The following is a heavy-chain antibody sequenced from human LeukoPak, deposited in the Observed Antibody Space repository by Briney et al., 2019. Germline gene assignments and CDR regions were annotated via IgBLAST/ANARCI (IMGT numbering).Heavy chain of an antibody. CDR1: GFTFSNYA. D-gene: IGHD3-10*01. J-gene: IGHJ4*02. CDR2: ISDSGASI. CDR3: AKDRGYGSGRYYAYHFDS. V-gene: IGHV3-23*01. Sequence: GGSLRLSCAASGFTFSNYAVSWVRQAPGEGLEWVSAISDSGASIYYADSVRGRFTISRDNSKNRLYLQMNSLRAEDTALYYCAKDRGYGSGRYYAYHFDSWGQGTLVTVSS.